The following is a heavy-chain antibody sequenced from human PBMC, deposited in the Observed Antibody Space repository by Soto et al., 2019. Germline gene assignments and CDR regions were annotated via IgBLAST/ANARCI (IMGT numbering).Heavy chain of an antibody. CDR1: GGSISSGGYY. J-gene: IGHJ4*02. V-gene: IGHV4-31*03. CDR3: ARLEFLEWLLDY. Sequence: SETLSLTCTVSGGSISSGGYYWTWIRQHQGKGLXWXGXXXDXGXTXYXXXXKSRVTISVDTSKNQFSLKLSSVTAADTAVYYCARLEFLEWLLDYWGQGTLLTVSS. D-gene: IGHD3-3*01. CDR2: XXDXGXT.